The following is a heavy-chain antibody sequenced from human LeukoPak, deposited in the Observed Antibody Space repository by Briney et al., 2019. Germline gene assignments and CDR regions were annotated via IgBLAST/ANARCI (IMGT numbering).Heavy chain of an antibody. CDR3: ARRAHYYDSNGYVGDAAFDM. Sequence: GGSLRLSCAASGFTFRTYWMHWVRQVPGKGLMWVSRINDDGSGIIYADSVRGRFTSSRDNAKNTLYLQMNSLRAEDTAVYYCARRAHYYDSNGYVGDAAFDMWGQGTMVTVSS. CDR1: GFTFRTYW. D-gene: IGHD3-22*01. CDR2: INDDGSGI. V-gene: IGHV3-74*01. J-gene: IGHJ3*02.